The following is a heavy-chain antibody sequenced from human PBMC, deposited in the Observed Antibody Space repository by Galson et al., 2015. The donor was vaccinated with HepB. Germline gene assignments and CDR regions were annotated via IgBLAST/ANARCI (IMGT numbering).Heavy chain of an antibody. CDR1: GGTFNSLA. CDR2: IIPIFETA. D-gene: IGHD6-19*01. Sequence: SVKVSCKASGGTFNSLAISWVRQAPGQGLEWIGGIIPIFETANYAQNFQGRVTITADESTTTAYMEVTGLTSDDTAMFYCAAGGRSAWYYDSWGQGTLVTVS. V-gene: IGHV1-69*13. CDR3: AAGGRSAWYYDS. J-gene: IGHJ5*01.